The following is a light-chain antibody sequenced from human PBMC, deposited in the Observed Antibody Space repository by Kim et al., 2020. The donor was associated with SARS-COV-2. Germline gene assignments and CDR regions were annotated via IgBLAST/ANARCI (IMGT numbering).Light chain of an antibody. CDR1: QRVSNN. Sequence: ERVMTQYPATLSVSPGERATLSWRASQRVSNNLDWYQQKHGQAPRLLIYGASSRTTGSPARLSGSGSGADFTLTSRSLQPEDFAVYYSQEYHSWRGTFGGGTKVEIK. V-gene: IGKV3-15*01. CDR3: QEYHSWRGT. CDR2: GAS. J-gene: IGKJ4*01.